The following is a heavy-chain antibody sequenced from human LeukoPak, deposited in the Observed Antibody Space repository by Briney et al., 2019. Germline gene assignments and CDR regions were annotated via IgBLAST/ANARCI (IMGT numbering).Heavy chain of an antibody. CDR2: IYYSGST. CDR3: ARLFGNSDFDY. D-gene: IGHD4-23*01. CDR1: GGSLSSSSYY. V-gene: IGHV4-39*01. J-gene: IGHJ4*02. Sequence: PSETLSLTCTVSGGSLSSSSYYWGWIRQPPGKGLEWIGSIYYSGSTYYNPSLKSRGPISLDKAKNQFSLNLSSVNAADTAVYYCARLFGNSDFDYWEQGTLVTVSS.